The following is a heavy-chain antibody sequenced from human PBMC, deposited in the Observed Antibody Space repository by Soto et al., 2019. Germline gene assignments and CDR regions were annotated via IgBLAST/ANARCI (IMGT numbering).Heavy chain of an antibody. D-gene: IGHD6-6*01. CDR3: AKRSSSSTFDY. Sequence: GGSLRLSCVVFGFTFNNYGMHWVRQAPGKGLEWVSVISGSDDSTYYADSVKGRFTISRDNSKNTLYLQMNSLRAEDTAVYYCAKRSSSSTFDYWGQGTLVTVSS. CDR1: GFTFNNYG. J-gene: IGHJ4*02. CDR2: ISGSDDST. V-gene: IGHV3-23*01.